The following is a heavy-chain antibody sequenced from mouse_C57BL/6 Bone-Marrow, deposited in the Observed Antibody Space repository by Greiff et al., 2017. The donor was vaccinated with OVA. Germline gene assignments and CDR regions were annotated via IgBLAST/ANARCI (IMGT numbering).Heavy chain of an antibody. V-gene: IGHV1-26*01. Sequence: VQLQQSGPELVKPGASVKISCKASGYTFTDYYMNWVKQSHGKSLEWIGDINPNNGGTSYNQKFKGKATLTVDKSSSTAYMELRSLTSEDSAVYYCASHSGWLLPYYFDYWGQGTTLTVSS. CDR3: ASHSGWLLPYYFDY. CDR1: GYTFTDYY. CDR2: INPNNGGT. D-gene: IGHD2-3*01. J-gene: IGHJ2*01.